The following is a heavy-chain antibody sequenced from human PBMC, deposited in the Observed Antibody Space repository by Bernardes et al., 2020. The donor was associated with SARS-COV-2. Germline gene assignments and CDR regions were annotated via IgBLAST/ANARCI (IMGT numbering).Heavy chain of an antibody. CDR1: GFAFGYYA. CDR2: IGGTGATS. CDR3: ARQGYSSYWYMDS. D-gene: IGHD6-6*01. J-gene: IGHJ4*02. V-gene: IGHV3-23*01. Sequence: GGSLRLSCAASGFAFGYYAMGWVRQAPGKGLEWVSGIGGTGATSYYADSVKGRFTISRDNSKNTLSLQMNSLRADDTAVYYCARQGYSSYWYMDSWGQGTLVTVSS.